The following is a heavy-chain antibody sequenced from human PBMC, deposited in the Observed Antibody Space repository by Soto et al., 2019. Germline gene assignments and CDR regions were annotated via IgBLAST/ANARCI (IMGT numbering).Heavy chain of an antibody. J-gene: IGHJ6*02. CDR2: IKYNGDS. CDR3: ARHGFGSLHGLVDV. Sequence: QVQLQESGPGLVKPSETLSLTCTVSGGSITNYYCSWFRQPPGKGLEWIGYIKYNGDSAYNLSLTRRVTRSLATSKPQSSLMLESVTATDTAVYYCARHGFGSLHGLVDVWGQGTTVIVSS. CDR1: GGSITNYY. V-gene: IGHV4-59*08. D-gene: IGHD3-10*01.